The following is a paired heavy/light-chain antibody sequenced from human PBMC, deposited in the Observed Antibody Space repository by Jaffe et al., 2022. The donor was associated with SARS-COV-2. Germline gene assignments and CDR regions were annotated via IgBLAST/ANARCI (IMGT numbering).Heavy chain of an antibody. CDR3: ARHEGQINWFDP. CDR2: IYHTGNI. J-gene: IGHJ5*02. CDR1: GGSISTTNYF. V-gene: IGHV4-39*01. Sequence: QLQLQESGPGLVKPSETLSLTCTVSGGSISTTNYFWDWIRQPPGKGLEWIGNIYHTGNIWYNPSLKSRVTISVDTSKNQFSLKMTSVTAADTAVYYCARHEGQINWFDPWGQGTLVTVSS.
Light chain of an antibody. Sequence: DIVMTQSPDSLAVSLGERATINCKSSQSISYDSNNKNYLAWYQQKPGQPPKLLIYWSSTRESGVPDRFSGSGSGTDFTLTISNLQAEDVAVYYCQQCYNPPYTFGQGTKLEIK. CDR3: QQCYNPPYT. CDR1: QSISYDSNNKNY. V-gene: IGKV4-1*01. CDR2: WSS. J-gene: IGKJ2*01.